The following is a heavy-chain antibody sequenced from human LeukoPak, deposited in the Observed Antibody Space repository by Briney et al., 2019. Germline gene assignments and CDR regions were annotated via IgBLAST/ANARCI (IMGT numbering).Heavy chain of an antibody. Sequence: ASVKVSCKASGYTFTGYYMHWVRQAPGQGLEWMGWINPNSGGTNYAQKFQGRVTMTRDTSISTAYMELSRLRSDDTAVYYCARGGKIWFGKDYMDVWGRGTTVTVSS. CDR2: INPNSGGT. D-gene: IGHD3-10*01. CDR1: GYTFTGYY. J-gene: IGHJ6*03. V-gene: IGHV1-2*02. CDR3: ARGGKIWFGKDYMDV.